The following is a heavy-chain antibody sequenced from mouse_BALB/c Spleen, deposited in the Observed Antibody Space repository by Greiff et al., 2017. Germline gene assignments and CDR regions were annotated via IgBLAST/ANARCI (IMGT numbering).Heavy chain of an antibody. CDR3: ARSLITTVVFDY. CDR2: ISDGGSYT. V-gene: IGHV5-4*02. Sequence: EVMLVESGGGLVKPGGSLKLSCAASGFTFSDYYMYWVRQTPEKRLEWVATISDGGSYTYYPDSVKGRFTISRDNAKNNLYLQMSSLKSEDTAMYYCARSLITTVVFDYWGQGTTLTVSS. J-gene: IGHJ2*01. D-gene: IGHD1-1*01. CDR1: GFTFSDYY.